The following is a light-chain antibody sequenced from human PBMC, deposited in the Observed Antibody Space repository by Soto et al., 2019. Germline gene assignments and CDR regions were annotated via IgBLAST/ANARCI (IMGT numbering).Light chain of an antibody. J-gene: IGKJ5*01. CDR2: DAS. CDR3: HQRTNWPIT. CDR1: QSVSSSY. V-gene: IGKV3D-20*02. Sequence: EIVLTQSPGTLSLSPGERATLSCRASQSVSSSYLAWYQQKPGQAPRLLIYDASNRATGIPARFSGSGSGTDFTLTISSLEPEDFAVYYCHQRTNWPITFGQGTRLAIK.